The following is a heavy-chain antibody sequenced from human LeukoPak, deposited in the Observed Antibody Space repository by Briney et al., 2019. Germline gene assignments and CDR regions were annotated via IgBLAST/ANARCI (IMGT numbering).Heavy chain of an antibody. Sequence: PSQTLSLTCTVSGGSISSGSYYWSWIRQPAGKGLEWIGRIYTSGSTNYNPSLKSRVTISVDTSKNQFSLKLSSVTAADTAVYYCARVGGAYYDFWSGYYRGNDWFDPWGQGTLVTVSS. CDR1: GGSISSGSYY. CDR3: ARVGGAYYDFWSGYYRGNDWFDP. V-gene: IGHV4-61*02. D-gene: IGHD3-3*01. J-gene: IGHJ5*02. CDR2: IYTSGST.